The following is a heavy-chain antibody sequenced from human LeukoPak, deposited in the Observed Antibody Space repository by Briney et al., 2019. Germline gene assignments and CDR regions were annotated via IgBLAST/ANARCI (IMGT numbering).Heavy chain of an antibody. Sequence: SETLSLTCTVSGGSISSSSYYWGWIRQPPGKGLEWIGSMYYSGSTYYNPSLKSRVTISVDTSKNQFSLNLSSVTAADTAVYYCARDRGYGDYLNYFDYWGQGTLVTVSS. J-gene: IGHJ4*02. CDR1: GGSISSSSYY. CDR2: MYYSGST. V-gene: IGHV4-39*07. CDR3: ARDRGYGDYLNYFDY. D-gene: IGHD4-17*01.